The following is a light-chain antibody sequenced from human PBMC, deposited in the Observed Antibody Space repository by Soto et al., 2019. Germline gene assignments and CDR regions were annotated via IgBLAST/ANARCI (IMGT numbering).Light chain of an antibody. CDR3: QQYGSSPIT. J-gene: IGKJ5*01. CDR1: QSVFSNSNNKKY. V-gene: IGKV4-1*01. Sequence: IVMTQSADSLAVSLGERATINCKSSQSVFSNSNNKKYLVWYQQKPGQAPRLLIYGASSRATGIPDRFGGSGSGTDFTLTISRLEPEDFAVYYCQQYGSSPITFGQGTRLEI. CDR2: GAS.